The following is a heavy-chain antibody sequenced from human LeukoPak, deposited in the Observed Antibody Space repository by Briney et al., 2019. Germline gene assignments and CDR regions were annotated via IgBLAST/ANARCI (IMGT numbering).Heavy chain of an antibody. D-gene: IGHD6-19*01. V-gene: IGHV1-69*06. CDR2: IIPIFGTA. Sequence: SVKVSCKASGGTFSSYAISWVRQAPGQGLEWMGGIIPIFGTANYAQKFQGRVTITAYKSTSTAYMELSSLRSEDTAVYYCARAPLYSSGWTNYFDYWGQGTLVTVSS. J-gene: IGHJ4*02. CDR3: ARAPLYSSGWTNYFDY. CDR1: GGTFSSYA.